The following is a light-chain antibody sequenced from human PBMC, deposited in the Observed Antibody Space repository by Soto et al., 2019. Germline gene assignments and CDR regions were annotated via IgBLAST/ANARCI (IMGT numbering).Light chain of an antibody. CDR1: QSISSY. CDR2: AAS. V-gene: IGKV1-9*01. Sequence: DIQMTQSPSTLSATAGDRVTITCRASQSISSYLNWYQQKPGKAPKLLIYAASSLQSGVPSRFSGSGSGTEFTLTISSLQPEDFATYYCQQLKSYPQTFGQGTKVDIK. J-gene: IGKJ1*01. CDR3: QQLKSYPQT.